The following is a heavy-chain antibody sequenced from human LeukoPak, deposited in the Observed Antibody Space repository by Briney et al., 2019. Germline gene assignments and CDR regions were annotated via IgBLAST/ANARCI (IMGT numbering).Heavy chain of an antibody. CDR1: GFTFSSYS. Sequence: GGSLRLSCAASGFTFSSYSMNWVRQAPGKGLEWVSSISTTSSYIYYADSLKGRFTISRDNAKNSLYLQMNSLRAEDTAVYYCARGRRDGYNLRNFDYWGQGTLVTVSS. J-gene: IGHJ4*02. CDR2: ISTTSSYI. D-gene: IGHD5-24*01. CDR3: ARGRRDGYNLRNFDY. V-gene: IGHV3-21*01.